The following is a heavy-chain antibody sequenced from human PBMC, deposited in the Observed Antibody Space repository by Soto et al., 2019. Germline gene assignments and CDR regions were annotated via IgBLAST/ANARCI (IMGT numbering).Heavy chain of an antibody. D-gene: IGHD3-10*01. Sequence: QAQLVESGGGVVQPGRSLRLSCAASGFSFSNYGMDWVRQAPGKGLEWVAVISYDGGSKYYADSGKGRFTISRDNSNNTVYLQMNSLRAEDTAVYYCAKDGRSGSYFTKGSYIDVWGKGTTVTVSS. CDR1: GFSFSNYG. J-gene: IGHJ6*03. CDR2: ISYDGGSK. CDR3: AKDGRSGSYFTKGSYIDV. V-gene: IGHV3-30*18.